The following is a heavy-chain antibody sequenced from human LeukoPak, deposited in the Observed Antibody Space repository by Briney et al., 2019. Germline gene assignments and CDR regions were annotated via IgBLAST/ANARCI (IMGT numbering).Heavy chain of an antibody. D-gene: IGHD2-21*01. J-gene: IGHJ4*02. V-gene: IGHV4-30-4*01. CDR3: AIVSGSDLFFDY. CDR1: GGSFSSGDYY. CDR2: IYYSGST. Sequence: PSGTLSLTCAVSGGSFSSGDYYWSWIRQPPGKGLEWIGYIYYSGSTSYNPSLKSRLIISINTSKNQFSLRLSSVTAADTAVYCCAIVSGSDLFFDYWGQGTLVTVSS.